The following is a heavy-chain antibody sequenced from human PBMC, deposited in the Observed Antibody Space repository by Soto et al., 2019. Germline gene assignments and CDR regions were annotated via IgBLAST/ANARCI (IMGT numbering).Heavy chain of an antibody. Sequence: SVKFSCKASGGTFSSYAISWVRQAPRQGLEWMGGIIPIFGTANYAQKFQGRVTITADESTSTAYMELSSLRSEDKAVYYCATNQPITAMVPYYFDYWGQGTLVTVSS. CDR2: IIPIFGTA. D-gene: IGHD5-18*01. CDR3: ATNQPITAMVPYYFDY. CDR1: GGTFSSYA. J-gene: IGHJ4*02. V-gene: IGHV1-69*13.